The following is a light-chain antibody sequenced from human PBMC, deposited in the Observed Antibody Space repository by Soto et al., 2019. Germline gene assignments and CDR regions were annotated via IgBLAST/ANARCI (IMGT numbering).Light chain of an antibody. CDR1: SSNIGGNS. V-gene: IGLV1-51*01. CDR3: GSWDSSLTAYV. Sequence: QSVLTQPPSVSAAPGQKVTISCSGSSSNIGGNSVSWYQQLTGTAPKVLMYDDNKRPSGIPDRFSGSKSGTSATLGITGFQTGDEADYYCGSWDSSLTAYVVGTGTKVTVL. CDR2: DDN. J-gene: IGLJ1*01.